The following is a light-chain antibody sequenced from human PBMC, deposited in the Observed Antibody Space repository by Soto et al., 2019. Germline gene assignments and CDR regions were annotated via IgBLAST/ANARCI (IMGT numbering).Light chain of an antibody. J-gene: IGKJ3*01. CDR2: GAS. Sequence: EIVMTQSPATLSVSPGERATLSCRASQSVSSNLAWYKQKPGQAPSLLIYGASNRATGIPARFSGSVSGTEFTITISSLQSEDFAVYYCQQYNNWPTFGPGTKVDIK. CDR3: QQYNNWPT. V-gene: IGKV3-15*01. CDR1: QSVSSN.